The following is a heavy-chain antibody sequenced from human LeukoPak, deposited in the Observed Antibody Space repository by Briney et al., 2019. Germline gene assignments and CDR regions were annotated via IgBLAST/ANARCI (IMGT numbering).Heavy chain of an antibody. CDR2: VNPSTGSS. CDR3: ARDVAGSWGYFDY. V-gene: IGHV1-46*01. D-gene: IGHD6-19*01. Sequence: ASVKVSCKASGYTFTSYNIHWVRQAPGQGLEWMGIVNPSTGSSSYAQKFQGRVSMTRDTSTSTVDMELSSLRSEDTAVFYCARDVAGSWGYFDYWRQGTLVTVSS. CDR1: GYTFTSYN. J-gene: IGHJ4*02.